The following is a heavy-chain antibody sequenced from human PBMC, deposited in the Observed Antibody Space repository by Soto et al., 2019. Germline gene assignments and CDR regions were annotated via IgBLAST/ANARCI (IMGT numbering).Heavy chain of an antibody. Sequence: GGSLRLSCAASGFTFNNYAMHWVRQAPGKGLEWVAVTSYDEKNKYHTDSVKGRFTISRDNSKNTLYLQMNNLRTEDTAVYYCARAYTSGWSLPFDYWGQGTLVTVSS. CDR2: TSYDEKNK. CDR3: ARAYTSGWSLPFDY. CDR1: GFTFNNYA. J-gene: IGHJ4*02. D-gene: IGHD6-19*01. V-gene: IGHV3-30*04.